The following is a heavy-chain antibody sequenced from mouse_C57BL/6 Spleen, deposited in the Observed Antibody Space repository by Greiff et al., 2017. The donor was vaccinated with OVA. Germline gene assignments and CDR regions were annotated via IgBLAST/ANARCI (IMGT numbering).Heavy chain of an antibody. CDR3: ARDHYYGSSYAVDY. D-gene: IGHD1-1*01. CDR2: ISDGCSYT. J-gene: IGHJ4*01. Sequence: EVKVVESGGGLVKPGGSLKLSCAASGFTFSSYAMSWVRQTPEKRLEWVATISDGCSYTYYPDNVKGRFTISRDNAKNNLYLQMSHLKSEETAMYYCARDHYYGSSYAVDYWGQGTSVTVSS. CDR1: GFTFSSYA. V-gene: IGHV5-4*01.